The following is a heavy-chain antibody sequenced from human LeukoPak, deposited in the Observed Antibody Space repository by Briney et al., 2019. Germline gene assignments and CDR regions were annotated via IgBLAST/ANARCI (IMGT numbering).Heavy chain of an antibody. Sequence: PGGSLRLSCAASGFTFSTYAMSWVRQAPGKGLEWVSAISGSGGSTYYADSVKGRFTISRDNSKNTLYLQMNSLRAEDTAVYYCAKDSPREQGAEDAFDIWGQGTMVTVSS. CDR1: GFTFSTYA. CDR3: AKDSPREQGAEDAFDI. V-gene: IGHV3-23*01. J-gene: IGHJ3*02. D-gene: IGHD1/OR15-1a*01. CDR2: ISGSGGST.